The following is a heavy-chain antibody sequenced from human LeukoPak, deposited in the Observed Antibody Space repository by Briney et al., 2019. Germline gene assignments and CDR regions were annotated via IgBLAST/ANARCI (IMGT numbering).Heavy chain of an antibody. Sequence: SETLSLTCTVSGGSISSYYWSWIRQPPGKGLEWIGYIYYSGSTNYNPSLKSRVTISVDTSKNRFSLKLSSVTAADTAVYYCARDLGFWSGYYTYNWFDPWGQGTLVTVSS. D-gene: IGHD3-3*01. CDR1: GGSISSYY. V-gene: IGHV4-59*01. CDR3: ARDLGFWSGYYTYNWFDP. CDR2: IYYSGST. J-gene: IGHJ5*02.